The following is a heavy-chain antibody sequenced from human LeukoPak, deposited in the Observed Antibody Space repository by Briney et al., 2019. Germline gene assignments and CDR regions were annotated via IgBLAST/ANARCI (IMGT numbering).Heavy chain of an antibody. CDR2: IIPIFGTA. CDR3: ARGSTVSPNWFDP. CDR1: GGTFSSYG. D-gene: IGHD4-17*01. Sequence: SVKVSCKASGGTFSSYGISWVRQAPGQGLEWMGGIIPIFGTANYAQKFQGRVTITTDESTSTAYMEVSSLRSEDTAVYYCARGSTVSPNWFDPWGQGTLATVSS. J-gene: IGHJ5*02. V-gene: IGHV1-69*05.